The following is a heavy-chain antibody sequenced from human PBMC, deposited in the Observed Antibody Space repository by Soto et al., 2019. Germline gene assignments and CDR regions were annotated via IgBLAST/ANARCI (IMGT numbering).Heavy chain of an antibody. J-gene: IGHJ6*03. D-gene: IGHD6-6*01. Sequence: QEQLVQSGAEVKKPGAPVKVSCKASGYTFTSYNINWVRQATGQGLEWMGWMNPNSGNTGYAEKFQGRVTMTRNSSISTADMGLXXXXXXXXXXXXXXXXXXXXPSCYYHYMDVWGKGTTVTVSS. CDR3: XXXXXXXPSCYYHYMDV. CDR1: GYTFTSYN. V-gene: IGHV1-8*01. CDR2: MNPNSGNT.